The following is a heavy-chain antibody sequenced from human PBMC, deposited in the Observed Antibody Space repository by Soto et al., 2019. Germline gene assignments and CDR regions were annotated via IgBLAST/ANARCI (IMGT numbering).Heavy chain of an antibody. D-gene: IGHD5-12*01. J-gene: IGHJ4*02. Sequence: ASVKVSCKVSGYTLTELSMHWVRQAPGKGLEWMGGFDPEDGETIYAQKFQGRVTMTEDTSTDTAYMELSSLRSEDTAVYYCATTPASGREVATYYYDYWGQGTLVTVSS. CDR2: FDPEDGET. V-gene: IGHV1-24*01. CDR1: GYTLTELS. CDR3: ATTPASGREVATYYYDY.